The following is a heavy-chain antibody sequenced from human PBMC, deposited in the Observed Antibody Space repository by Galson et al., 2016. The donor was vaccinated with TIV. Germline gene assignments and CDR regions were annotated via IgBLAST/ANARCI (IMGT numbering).Heavy chain of an antibody. Sequence: QSGAEVKKPGASVKVSCETSGYPFIAYYIHWVRQAPGQGLEWMGWMSPKTGDTNYAQNFQGRVTMTRDTSITTAYMELTRLRPDDTAVYYCARFEYGEYVDSWGQGTLVTVSP. D-gene: IGHD6-6*01. CDR3: ARFEYGEYVDS. J-gene: IGHJ4*02. CDR2: MSPKTGDT. CDR1: GYPFIAYY. V-gene: IGHV1-2*02.